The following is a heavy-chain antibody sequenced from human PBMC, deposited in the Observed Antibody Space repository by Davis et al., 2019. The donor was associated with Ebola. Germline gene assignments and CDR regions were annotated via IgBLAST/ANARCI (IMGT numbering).Heavy chain of an antibody. D-gene: IGHD1-1*01. CDR3: ARAQFPTTSDH. Sequence: ASVKVSCKASGYTFTSYYMHWVRQAPGQGLEWMGIINPSGGSTSYAQKFQGRVTMTTDTSTSTAYMEVGSLRSDDTAVYYCARAQFPTTSDHWGQGTLVIVSS. V-gene: IGHV1-46*01. CDR1: GYTFTSYY. CDR2: INPSGGST. J-gene: IGHJ4*02.